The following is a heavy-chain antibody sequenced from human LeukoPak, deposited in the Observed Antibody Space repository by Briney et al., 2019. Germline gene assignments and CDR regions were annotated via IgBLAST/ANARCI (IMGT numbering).Heavy chain of an antibody. D-gene: IGHD6-13*01. Sequence: GGSLRLSCAASGFTVSSNYMSWVRQAPGKGLEWVSVIYSGGSTYYADYVKGRFTISRENTKNTLYLRMNSLRAEETDVYYCASGPRGYSSSCTFFDDGGQGTLVTVSS. J-gene: IGHJ4*02. CDR1: GFTVSSNY. CDR3: ASGPRGYSSSCTFFDD. V-gene: IGHV3-53*01. CDR2: IYSGGST.